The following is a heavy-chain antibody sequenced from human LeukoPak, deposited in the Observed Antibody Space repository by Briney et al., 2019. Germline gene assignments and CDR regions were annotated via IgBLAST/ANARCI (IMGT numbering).Heavy chain of an antibody. CDR2: IYYSGTT. CDR1: GGSMSSYY. D-gene: IGHD1-26*01. V-gene: IGHV4-59*08. CDR3: AGSGSYYRRGWFDP. Sequence: SETLSLTCTVSGGSMSSYYWSWIRQPPGKRLEWIRYIYYSGTTNYNPSLKSRVTISVDTSKNQFSLKLSSVTAADTAVYYCAGSGSYYRRGWFDPWGQGTLVTVSS. J-gene: IGHJ5*02.